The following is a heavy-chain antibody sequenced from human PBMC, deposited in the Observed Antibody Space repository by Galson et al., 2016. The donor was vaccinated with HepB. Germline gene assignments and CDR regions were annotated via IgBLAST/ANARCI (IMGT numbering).Heavy chain of an antibody. D-gene: IGHD1-1*01. J-gene: IGHJ6*02. CDR3: ARGYNHFMDV. CDR2: INGVDGYT. Sequence: SVKVSCKASGYTFTTYAIHWVRQAPGQRLEWMGWINGVDGYTKCSQKFQGRVSITRDTSASTVYMELSSLTSEDTAVYYCARGYNHFMDVWGQGTTVTVSS. V-gene: IGHV1-3*01. CDR1: GYTFTTYA.